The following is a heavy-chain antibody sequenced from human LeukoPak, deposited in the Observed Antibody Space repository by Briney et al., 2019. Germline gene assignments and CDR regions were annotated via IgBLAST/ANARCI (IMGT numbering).Heavy chain of an antibody. D-gene: IGHD3-9*01. CDR2: ISYDGSNK. CDR1: GFTFSSYA. CDR3: ARDSPPYDILTGYEFGGMDV. Sequence: GRSLRLSCAASGFTFSSYAMHWVRQAPGKGLEWVAVISYDGSNKYYADSVKGRFTISRDNSKNTLYLQMNSLRAEDTAVYYCARDSPPYDILTGYEFGGMDVWGKGTTVTVSS. J-gene: IGHJ6*04. V-gene: IGHV3-30*04.